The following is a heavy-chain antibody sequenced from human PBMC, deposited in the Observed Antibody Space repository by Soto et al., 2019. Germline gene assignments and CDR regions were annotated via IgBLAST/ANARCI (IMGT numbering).Heavy chain of an antibody. J-gene: IGHJ4*02. D-gene: IGHD3-10*01. CDR1: GYTFTNND. V-gene: IGHV1-8*02. CDR2: MNPGSGDT. CDR3: AKKVNSGSGSQYFDY. Sequence: ASVKVSCKASGYTFTNNDVSWVRQATGQGLEWMGWMNPGSGDTGYAQKFQGRVTMTRDNSKNTLFLQTNSLRAEDTAIYYCAKKVNSGSGSQYFDYFGQGTLVTVSS.